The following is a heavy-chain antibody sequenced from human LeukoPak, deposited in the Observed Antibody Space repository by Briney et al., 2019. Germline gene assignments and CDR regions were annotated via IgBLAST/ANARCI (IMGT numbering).Heavy chain of an antibody. CDR3: NRALSYYGMDV. CDR2: IQSKTDGGTT. Sequence: KTGGSLRLSCAASGFTFSNAWMSWVRQAPGKGLEWLGRIQSKTDGGTTDYAAPVKGRITISRDDSENTLSLQMNSLETEDTAVYYCNRALSYYGMDVWGQGTTVTVSS. D-gene: IGHD3-16*01. J-gene: IGHJ6*02. CDR1: GFTFSNAW. V-gene: IGHV3-15*01.